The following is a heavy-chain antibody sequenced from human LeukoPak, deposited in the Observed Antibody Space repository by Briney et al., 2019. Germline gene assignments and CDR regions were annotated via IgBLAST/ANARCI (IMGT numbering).Heavy chain of an antibody. CDR2: LSDNGGSP. D-gene: IGHD2-21*01. CDR3: AKDPETYSSRWFDS. CDR1: GFTFSNYA. Sequence: PGGSLRLSRAASGFTFSNYAMSWVRQAPGKGLEWVSSLSDNGGSPYYADSVKGRFTISRHNSKNTLYLHMNSLRVEDTAVYYCAKDPETYSSRWFDSWGQGTLVTVSS. J-gene: IGHJ5*01. V-gene: IGHV3-23*01.